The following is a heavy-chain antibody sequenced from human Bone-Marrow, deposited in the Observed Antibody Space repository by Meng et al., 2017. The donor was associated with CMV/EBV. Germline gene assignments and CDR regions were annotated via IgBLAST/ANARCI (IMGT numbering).Heavy chain of an antibody. V-gene: IGHV1-69*05. J-gene: IGHJ6*02. CDR3: ATPTSPPGLPFFVGMDV. CDR1: GGSLSNYG. Sequence: SVKVSCKASGGSLSNYGITWVRQAPGHGLEWMGGIIPIFGTPSYAQRFQGRVTITTDESTSTAYMEVSSLTSEDTAVYYCATPTSPPGLPFFVGMDVWGQGTTVTVSS. CDR2: IIPIFGTP. D-gene: IGHD1-1*01.